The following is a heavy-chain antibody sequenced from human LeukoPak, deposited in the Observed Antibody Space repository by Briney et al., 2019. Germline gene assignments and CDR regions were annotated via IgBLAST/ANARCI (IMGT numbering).Heavy chain of an antibody. J-gene: IGHJ4*02. CDR2: IYAGGST. CDR3: AKDARSCTSSACYTVSTYYFDS. D-gene: IGHD2-2*02. Sequence: GSLRLSCAASGFTVSGKYMSWVRQAPGKGLEWVSVIYAGGSTFYADSVKDRFTISRDTSKNTLYLQMNSLRAEDTAVYYCAKDARSCTSSACYTVSTYYFDSWGQGTLVSVSS. V-gene: IGHV3-53*01. CDR1: GFTVSGKY.